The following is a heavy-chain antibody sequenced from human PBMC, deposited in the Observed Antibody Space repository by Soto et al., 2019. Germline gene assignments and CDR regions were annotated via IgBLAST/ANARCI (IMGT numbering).Heavy chain of an antibody. CDR3: ASNTGGNYCSSTSCYYYYYGMDV. V-gene: IGHV5-51*01. D-gene: IGHD2-2*01. CDR2: IYPGDSDT. CDR1: GYSFTSYW. J-gene: IGHJ6*02. Sequence: GESLKISCQGSGYSFTSYWIGWVRQMPGKGLEWMGIIYPGDSDTRYSPSFQGQVTISADKSISTAYLQWSSLKASDTAMYYCASNTGGNYCSSTSCYYYYYGMDVWGQGTTVTVSS.